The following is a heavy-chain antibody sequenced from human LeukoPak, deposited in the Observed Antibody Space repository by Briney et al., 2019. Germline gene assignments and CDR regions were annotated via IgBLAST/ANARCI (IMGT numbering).Heavy chain of an antibody. CDR2: IYYRGTT. J-gene: IGHJ4*02. CDR1: GYSIRSGYY. D-gene: IGHD3-3*01. CDR3: AREAEYDAWNEESSRDY. Sequence: PSETLSLTCAVSGYSIRSGYYWGWVRQPPGEGLEWIASIYYRGTTYYKASLKSRHTVSRDTSKNEFSPKARSVTVADTAVYYCAREAEYDAWNEESSRDYWGQGILVTVSS. V-gene: IGHV4-38-2*02.